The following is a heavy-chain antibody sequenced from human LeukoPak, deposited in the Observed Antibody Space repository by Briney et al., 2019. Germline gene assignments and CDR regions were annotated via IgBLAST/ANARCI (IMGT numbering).Heavy chain of an antibody. J-gene: IGHJ4*02. D-gene: IGHD3-22*01. CDR1: GGSISSYY. CDR2: IYYSGST. Sequence: PSETLSLTCTVSGGSISSYYWSWIRQPPGKGLEWIGYIYYSGSTYYNPSLKSRVTISVDTSKNQFSLKLSSVTAADTAVYYCARVDSSGYYYFDYWGQGTLVTVSS. CDR3: ARVDSSGYYYFDY. V-gene: IGHV4-59*01.